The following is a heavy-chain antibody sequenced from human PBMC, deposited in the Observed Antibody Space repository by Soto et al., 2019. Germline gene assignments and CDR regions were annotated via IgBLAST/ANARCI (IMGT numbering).Heavy chain of an antibody. V-gene: IGHV3-23*01. CDR2: VSGSGDGT. J-gene: IGHJ4*02. Sequence: EVQLLESGGGLVQPGGSLRLSCATSGFSFSNHAXXXXXXXXXXXXEWVASVSGSGDGTYYADSVKGRFTISRDNXXXXXXXXXXXXXXXXXXXXXXXXXXXXXXXXFDFWGQGTLVTVSS. CDR3: XXXXXXXXXXFDF. CDR1: GFSFSNHA.